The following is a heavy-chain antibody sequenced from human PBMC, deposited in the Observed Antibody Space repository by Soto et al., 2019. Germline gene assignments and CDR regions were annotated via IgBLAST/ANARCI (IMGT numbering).Heavy chain of an antibody. CDR2: TFYSGTT. CDR3: ARGGRGSTSGNWFDP. Sequence: QVQLQESGPGLVKPSETLSLTCTVSGGSISSYYXXWIXQXXGXGLEWIGYTFYSGTTNFHPSLQSRVTISLDTSKNQFSLKLNSVTAADTAVYYCARGGRGSTSGNWFDPWGQGTLVSVSS. J-gene: IGHJ5*02. V-gene: IGHV4-59*08. CDR1: GGSISSYY. D-gene: IGHD2-2*01.